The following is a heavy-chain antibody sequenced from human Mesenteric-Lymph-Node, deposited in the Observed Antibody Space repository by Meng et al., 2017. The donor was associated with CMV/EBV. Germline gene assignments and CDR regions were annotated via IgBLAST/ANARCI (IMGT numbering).Heavy chain of an antibody. CDR3: ARVPYGAGNYYGIFDF. CDR2: IYQSGIT. J-gene: IGHJ5*01. Sequence: SGASINSNWWGWVRQTPEKGLEWIGEIYQSGITNYNPSLASRVAMSMDKSKNQFSLKLTSVTAADTAIYYCARVPYGAGNYYGIFDFWGQGSLVTVSS. CDR1: GASINSNW. D-gene: IGHD3-10*01. V-gene: IGHV4-4*02.